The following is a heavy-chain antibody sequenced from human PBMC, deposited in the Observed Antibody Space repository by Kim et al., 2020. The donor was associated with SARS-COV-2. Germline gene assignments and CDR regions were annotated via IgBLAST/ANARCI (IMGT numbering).Heavy chain of an antibody. J-gene: IGHJ6*02. V-gene: IGHV1-69*04. CDR1: GGTFSSYA. D-gene: IGHD1-1*01. CDR2: IIPILGIA. Sequence: SVKVSCKASGGTFSSYAISWVRQAPGQGLEWMGRIIPILGIANYAQKFQGRVTITADKSTSTAYMELSSLRSEDTAVYYCARAGGTGMGIWGMDVWGQGTTVTVSS. CDR3: ARAGGTGMGIWGMDV.